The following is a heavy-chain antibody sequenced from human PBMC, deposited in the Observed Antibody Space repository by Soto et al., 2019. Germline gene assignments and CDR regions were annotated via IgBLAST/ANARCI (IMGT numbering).Heavy chain of an antibody. CDR1: GYTFTSYG. CDR3: ARAGKYYYGSGSRYYSGMDV. J-gene: IGHJ6*02. V-gene: IGHV1-18*04. CDR2: ISGYNGNT. D-gene: IGHD3-10*01. Sequence: QVQLVQSGAEVKKPGASVKVSCKASGYTFTSYGVSWVRQAPGQGLEWMGWISGYNGNTNYAQKLQGRVTMTTDTSTSTAYMELRSLRSDDTAVYYCARAGKYYYGSGSRYYSGMDVWGQGITVTVSS.